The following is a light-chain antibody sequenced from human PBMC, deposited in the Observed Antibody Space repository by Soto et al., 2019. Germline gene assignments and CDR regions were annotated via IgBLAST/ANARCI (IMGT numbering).Light chain of an antibody. J-gene: IGKJ1*01. CDR3: QQYGSSGT. CDR2: GAS. CDR1: QSVSSDY. V-gene: IGKV3-20*01. Sequence: EIVFTQSPGTVSLSPGDRATLSCRASQSVSSDYLAWYQQKPGQAPRLLIYGASNRATGIPDRFSGSGSGTDFTLTISRLEPEDVAVYYWQQYGSSGTFGQGTKVDIK.